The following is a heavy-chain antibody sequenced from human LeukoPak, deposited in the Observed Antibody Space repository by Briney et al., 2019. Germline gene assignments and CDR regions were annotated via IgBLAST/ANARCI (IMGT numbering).Heavy chain of an antibody. CDR2: INHSGST. D-gene: IGHD3-16*02. V-gene: IGHV4-34*01. J-gene: IGHJ4*02. CDR3: ARLYDYVWGSYRSPTSTDY. Sequence: KPSETLSLTCAVYGGSFSGYYWSWIRQPPGKGLEWIGEINHSGSTNYNPSLKSRVTISVDTSKNQFSLKLSSVTAADTAVYYCARLYDYVWGSYRSPTSTDYWGQGTLVTVSS. CDR1: GGSFSGYY.